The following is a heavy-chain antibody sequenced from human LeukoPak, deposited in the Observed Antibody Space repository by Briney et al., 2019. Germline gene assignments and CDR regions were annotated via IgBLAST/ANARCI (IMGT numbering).Heavy chain of an antibody. V-gene: IGHV3-48*03. CDR3: AREELRGSGDAFDI. CDR1: GFTFSSYE. Sequence: GGSLRLSCAASGFTFSSYEMNWVRQAPGKGLEWVSYISSSGSTIYYADSVKGRFTISRDNAKNSLYLQMNSLRAEDTAVYYCAREELRGSGDAFDIWGQGTMVTVSS. D-gene: IGHD3-10*01. CDR2: ISSSGSTI. J-gene: IGHJ3*02.